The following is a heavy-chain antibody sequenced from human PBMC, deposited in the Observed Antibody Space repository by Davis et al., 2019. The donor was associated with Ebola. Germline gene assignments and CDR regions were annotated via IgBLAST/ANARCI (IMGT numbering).Heavy chain of an antibody. J-gene: IGHJ4*02. V-gene: IGHV3-7*01. CDR1: GFTFSSYA. Sequence: PGGSLRLSCAASGFTFSSYAMHWVRQAPGEGLEWVANIKQDGSEKYYVDSVKGRFTVSRDNAKNSLYLQMNSLRAEDTAVYYCARTQDYYDSSFHYWGQGTLVTVSS. CDR3: ARTQDYYDSSFHY. D-gene: IGHD3-22*01. CDR2: IKQDGSEK.